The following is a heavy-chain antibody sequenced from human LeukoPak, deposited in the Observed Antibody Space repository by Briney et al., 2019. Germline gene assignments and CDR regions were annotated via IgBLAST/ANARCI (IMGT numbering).Heavy chain of an antibody. J-gene: IGHJ4*02. CDR3: ATGGNLVGAKGFDY. D-gene: IGHD1-26*01. Sequence: GGSLRLSCAASGFTFSDYWMTWVRQAPGKGLEWVANIKQDGSEKYYVDSVKGRFTISRDNAKNSMYLQMNSLRVEDTAVYYCATGGNLVGAKGFDYWGQGTLVTVSS. CDR2: IKQDGSEK. V-gene: IGHV3-7*03. CDR1: GFTFSDYW.